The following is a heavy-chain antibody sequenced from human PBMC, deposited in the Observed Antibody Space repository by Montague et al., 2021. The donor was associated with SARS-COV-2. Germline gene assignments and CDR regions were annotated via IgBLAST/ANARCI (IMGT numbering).Heavy chain of an antibody. V-gene: IGHV4-34*01. CDR1: GGSFSGYY. Sequence: SETRSLTCAVYGGSFSGYYWSWIRQPPGKGLEWIGEINHSGSTNYNPSRKSRVTVSVDTSKNQFSLKLSSVTAADTAVYYCARGSSFVTIFGVVITDPLFDYWGQGTLVTVSS. J-gene: IGHJ4*02. D-gene: IGHD3-3*01. CDR2: INHSGST. CDR3: ARGSSFVTIFGVVITDPLFDY.